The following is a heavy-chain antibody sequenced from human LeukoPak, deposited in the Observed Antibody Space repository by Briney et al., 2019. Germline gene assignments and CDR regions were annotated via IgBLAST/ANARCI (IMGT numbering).Heavy chain of an antibody. CDR3: AKDRSSSTSRYGCSSAFDY. CDR2: INGSGGST. D-gene: IGHD2-2*01. J-gene: IGHJ4*02. CDR1: GFTFSSYA. Sequence: GGSLRLSCAASGFTFSSYAMSWVRQAPGKGLEWVSAINGSGGSTYYADSVKGRFTISRDNSKNTLYLQTNSLRAEDTAVYYCAKDRSSSTSRYGCSSAFDYWGQGTLVTVSS. V-gene: IGHV3-23*01.